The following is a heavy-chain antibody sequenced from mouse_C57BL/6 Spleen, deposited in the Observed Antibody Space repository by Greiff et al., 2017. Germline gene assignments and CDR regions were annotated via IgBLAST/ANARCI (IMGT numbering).Heavy chain of an antibody. D-gene: IGHD2-3*01. CDR2: INPNNGGT. J-gene: IGHJ2*01. Sequence: VQLQQSGPELVKPGASVKISCKASGYTFTDYYMNWVKQSHGKSLEWIGDINPNNGGTSYNQKFKGKATLTVDKSSSTAYMELRSLTSEDSAVYYCARGDGYWDYWGQGTTLTVSS. CDR1: GYTFTDYY. CDR3: ARGDGYWDY. V-gene: IGHV1-26*01.